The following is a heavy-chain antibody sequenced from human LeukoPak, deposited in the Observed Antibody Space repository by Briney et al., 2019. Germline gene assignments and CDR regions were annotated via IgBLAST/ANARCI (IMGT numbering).Heavy chain of an antibody. CDR3: ATVHVTGTLGWFDP. J-gene: IGHJ5*02. D-gene: IGHD1-7*01. Sequence: ASVKVSCKVSGYTLTELSMHWVRQSPGKGLEWMGYFDPEDGERIYAQKFQGRFTMTEDTSTDTAYMELSSLRSEDTAVYYCATVHVTGTLGWFDPWGQGTLVTVSS. V-gene: IGHV1-24*01. CDR2: FDPEDGER. CDR1: GYTLTELS.